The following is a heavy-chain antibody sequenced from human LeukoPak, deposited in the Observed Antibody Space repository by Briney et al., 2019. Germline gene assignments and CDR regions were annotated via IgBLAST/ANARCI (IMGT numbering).Heavy chain of an antibody. CDR2: MNPDSGNT. CDR1: GYTFTSYD. D-gene: IGHD6-6*01. Sequence: GASVKVSCKASGYTFTSYDINWVRPATGQGLGWMGWMNPDSGNTGYAQKFQGRVTMTRNTSISTAYMELSSLRSEDTAVYYCARGGSIAARPNWFDPWGQGTLVIVSS. V-gene: IGHV1-8*01. CDR3: ARGGSIAARPNWFDP. J-gene: IGHJ5*02.